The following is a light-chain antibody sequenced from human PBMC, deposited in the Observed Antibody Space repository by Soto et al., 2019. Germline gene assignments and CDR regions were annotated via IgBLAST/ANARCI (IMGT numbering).Light chain of an antibody. CDR3: SSYAGNYNVI. Sequence: QSALTQPPSASGSPGQSVTISCTGTSSDVGGYNYISWYQLHPGKAPKLMIYEVSYRPSGGPDRFSGSKSGNTASLTVSGLHAEDEADYYCSSYAGNYNVIFGGGTKLTVL. CDR1: SSDVGGYNY. J-gene: IGLJ2*01. CDR2: EVS. V-gene: IGLV2-8*01.